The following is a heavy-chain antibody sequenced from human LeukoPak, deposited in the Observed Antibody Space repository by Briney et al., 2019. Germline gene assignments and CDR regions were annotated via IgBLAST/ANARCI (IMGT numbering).Heavy chain of an antibody. D-gene: IGHD2-8*01. CDR1: NGSFSGYS. Sequence: SETLSLTCAVYNGSFSGYSWSWIRQSPGNGLEWIGEVNPGGNTNYNPSLRSRVTISLDTSKNHFSLKLRSVTAADTAVYNCASAAWNGGGGFDPWGQGTLVTVSS. CDR3: ASAAWNGGGGFDP. CDR2: VNPGGNT. V-gene: IGHV4-34*01. J-gene: IGHJ5*02.